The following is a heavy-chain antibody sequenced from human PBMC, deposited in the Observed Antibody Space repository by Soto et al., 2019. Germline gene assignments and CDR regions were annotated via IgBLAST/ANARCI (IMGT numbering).Heavy chain of an antibody. CDR3: AHSFGWWYSMDV. D-gene: IGHD2-15*01. V-gene: IGHV2-5*02. Sequence: QITLKESGPTQVKPTQTLTLTCTFSGFSLTTTGVGVGWIRQPPGQALEWLGLIFCDDNKRYSPSLKARLTITRDTSKNQVVLTMTNVDPVDTATDYGAHSFGWWYSMDVWGQGTTVTVSS. CDR1: GFSLTTTGVG. J-gene: IGHJ6*02. CDR2: IFCDDNK.